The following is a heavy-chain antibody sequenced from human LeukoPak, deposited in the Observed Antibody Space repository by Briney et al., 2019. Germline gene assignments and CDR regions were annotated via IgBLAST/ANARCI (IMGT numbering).Heavy chain of an antibody. CDR1: GFTFISYA. J-gene: IGHJ4*02. D-gene: IGHD3-22*01. Sequence: GGSLRLSCAASGFTFISYAMSWVRQAPGKGLEWVSAISGSGGSTYYTDSVKGRFTISGDNSKNTLYLQMNSLRAEDTAVYYCAKFGSRYYYDSSGYYFDYWGQGTLVTVSS. CDR3: AKFGSRYYYDSSGYYFDY. CDR2: ISGSGGST. V-gene: IGHV3-23*01.